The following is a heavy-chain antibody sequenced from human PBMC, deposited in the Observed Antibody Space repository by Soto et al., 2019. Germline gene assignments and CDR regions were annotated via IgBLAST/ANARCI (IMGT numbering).Heavy chain of an antibody. CDR3: AKDFVRAFDV. CDR2: ISLSGGST. J-gene: IGHJ3*01. CDR1: GFTFSSYA. Sequence: DVLLLESGGGLVQPGGSLRLSCAASGFTFSSYAMTWVRQAPGKGLEWVSTISLSGGSTYYADSVEGRFTISRDNSKNTLFLQMNSLSAEDTAVYYCAKDFVRAFDVWGQGTMVTVSS. V-gene: IGHV3-23*01.